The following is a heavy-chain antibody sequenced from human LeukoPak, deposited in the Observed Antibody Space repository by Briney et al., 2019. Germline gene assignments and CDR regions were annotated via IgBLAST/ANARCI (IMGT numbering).Heavy chain of an antibody. V-gene: IGHV5-51*01. J-gene: IGHJ4*02. D-gene: IGHD6-19*01. CDR2: IYPGDSDT. CDR1: GYSFASYW. Sequence: GESLKISCKGSGYSFASYWIGWVRLMPGQGLEWMGIIYPGDSDTKYSPSFQGRVTISADKSINTAYLQWSSLKASDTAIYYCARQDGSACYYFDYWGQGTLVTVSS. CDR3: ARQDGSACYYFDY.